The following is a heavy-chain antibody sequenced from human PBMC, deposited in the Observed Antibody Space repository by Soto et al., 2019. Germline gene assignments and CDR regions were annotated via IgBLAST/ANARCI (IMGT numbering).Heavy chain of an antibody. CDR3: AKGDTIFGVVPGFDY. D-gene: IGHD3-3*01. J-gene: IGHJ4*02. V-gene: IGHV3-30*18. CDR1: GFTFSSYG. CDR2: ISYDGSNQ. Sequence: QVQLVESGGGVVQPGRSLRLSCAASGFTFSSYGMHWVRQAPGKGLEWVAVISYDGSNQYYADSVKGRFTISRDNSTNSLSLQLNSLRAEDTASYYCAKGDTIFGVVPGFDYWGQGTLDTFSS.